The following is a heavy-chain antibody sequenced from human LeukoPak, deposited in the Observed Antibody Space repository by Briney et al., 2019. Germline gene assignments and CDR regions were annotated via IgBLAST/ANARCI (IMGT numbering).Heavy chain of an antibody. D-gene: IGHD6-19*01. Sequence: GGSLRLSCAASGFTFSSYAMSWVRQAPGKGLEWVSAISGSGGSTYYADSVKGRFTISRDNSKNTLYLQMNSLRAEDTAVYYCAKGGEQWLVFGWFDPWGQGTLVTVSS. J-gene: IGHJ5*02. CDR2: ISGSGGST. CDR1: GFTFSSYA. CDR3: AKGGEQWLVFGWFDP. V-gene: IGHV3-23*01.